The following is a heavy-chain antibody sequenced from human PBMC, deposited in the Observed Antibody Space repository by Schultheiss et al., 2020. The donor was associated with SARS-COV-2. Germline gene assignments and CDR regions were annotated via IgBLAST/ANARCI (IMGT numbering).Heavy chain of an antibody. D-gene: IGHD3-22*01. CDR2: IWYDGSNK. J-gene: IGHJ4*02. V-gene: IGHV3-33*01. CDR3: ARDGHYYYDSSGYYSHGFGDY. Sequence: GGSLRLSCAASGFTFSSYGMHWVRQAPGKGLEWVAVIWYDGSNKYYADSVKGRFTISRDNSKNTLYLQMNSLRAEDTAVYYCARDGHYYYDSSGYYSHGFGDYWGQGTLVTVSS. CDR1: GFTFSSYG.